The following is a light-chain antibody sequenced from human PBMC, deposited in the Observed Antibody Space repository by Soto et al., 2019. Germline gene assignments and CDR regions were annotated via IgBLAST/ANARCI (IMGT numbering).Light chain of an antibody. V-gene: IGLV2-23*01. J-gene: IGLJ1*01. Sequence: QSVLTQPASVSGSPGQSITISCTGTSSDVGSYNLVSWYQQHPGKAPKLMIYEDTKRPPGVSNRFSGSKSGNTASLTISGLQAEDEADYYCCSYAGSTTYVFGTGTKLTVL. CDR2: EDT. CDR3: CSYAGSTTYV. CDR1: SSDVGSYNL.